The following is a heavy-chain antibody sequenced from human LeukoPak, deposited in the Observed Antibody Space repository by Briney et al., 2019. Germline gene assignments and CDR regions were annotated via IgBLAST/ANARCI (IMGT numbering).Heavy chain of an antibody. V-gene: IGHV3-23*01. CDR2: ISGSGAST. D-gene: IGHD4-11*01. CDR3: AKDYGYYSSYYYGMDV. J-gene: IGHJ6*02. Sequence: PGGSLRLSCLTSGFTLSTNAMSWVRQAPGKGLEWISGISGSGASTYYADSVKGRFTISRDDSRNTLYLQMNSLRGDDTAVYYCAKDYGYYSSYYYGMDVWGQGTTVTVSS. CDR1: GFTLSTNA.